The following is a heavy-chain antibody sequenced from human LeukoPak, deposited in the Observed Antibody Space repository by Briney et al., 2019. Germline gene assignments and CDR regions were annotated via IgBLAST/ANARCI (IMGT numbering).Heavy chain of an antibody. CDR3: ARDSGYCSGGSCPDNWFDP. CDR2: IYYSGST. J-gene: IGHJ5*02. V-gene: IGHV4-59*01. CDR1: GGSISSYY. Sequence: SETLSLTCTVSGGSISSYYWSWIRQPPGKGLEWIGYIYYSGSTNYNPSLKSRVTISVDTSKNQFSLKLSPVTAADTAVYYCARDSGYCSGGSCPDNWFDPWGQGTLVTVSS. D-gene: IGHD2-15*01.